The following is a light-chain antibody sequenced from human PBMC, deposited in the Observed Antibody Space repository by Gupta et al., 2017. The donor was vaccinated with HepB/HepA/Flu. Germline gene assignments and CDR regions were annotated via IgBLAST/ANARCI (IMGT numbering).Light chain of an antibody. V-gene: IGLV4-69*01. CDR2: LNSDGSH. CDR3: QTWGTGGV. Sequence: QLVLTQSPSASASLGDSVQLTCTLSSGHSSYAIAWHQQQPAKGPRYLMKLNSDGSHSKGDGIPDRFSGSSSGAERYLTISSLQSEDGADYYCQTWGTGGVFGGGTKLTVL. CDR1: SGHSSYA. J-gene: IGLJ2*01.